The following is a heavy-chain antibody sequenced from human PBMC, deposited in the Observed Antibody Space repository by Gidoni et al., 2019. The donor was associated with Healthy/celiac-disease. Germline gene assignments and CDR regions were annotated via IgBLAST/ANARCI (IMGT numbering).Heavy chain of an antibody. Sequence: QVQLVESGGGVVQPGRSLRLSCVASGFTFSSYGMHWVRQAPGKGLEWVAVISYDGSNKYYADSVKGRFTISRDNSKNTLYLQMNSLRAEDTVVYYCAKDPGIAAAGPHFDYWGQGTLVTVSS. V-gene: IGHV3-30*18. CDR2: ISYDGSNK. J-gene: IGHJ4*02. CDR3: AKDPGIAAAGPHFDY. CDR1: GFTFSSYG. D-gene: IGHD6-13*01.